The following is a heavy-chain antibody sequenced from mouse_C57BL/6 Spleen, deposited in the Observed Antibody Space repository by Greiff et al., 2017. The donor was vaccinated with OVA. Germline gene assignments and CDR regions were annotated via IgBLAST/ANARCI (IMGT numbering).Heavy chain of an antibody. CDR1: GFTFNTYA. Sequence: EVQGVESGGGLVQPKGSLKLSCAASGFTFNTYAMHWVRQAPGKGLEWVARIRSKSSNYATYYADSVKDRFTISRDDSQSMLYLQINNLKTEDTAMYYCVREEDYGGSNWYFDVWGTGTTVTVSS. CDR3: VREEDYGGSNWYFDV. D-gene: IGHD1-1*01. CDR2: IRSKSSNYAT. J-gene: IGHJ1*03. V-gene: IGHV10-3*01.